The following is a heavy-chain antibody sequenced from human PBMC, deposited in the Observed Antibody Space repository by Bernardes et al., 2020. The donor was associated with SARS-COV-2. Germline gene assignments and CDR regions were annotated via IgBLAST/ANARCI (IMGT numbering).Heavy chain of an antibody. J-gene: IGHJ6*02. D-gene: IGHD5-12*01. Sequence: GGSLRLSRAASGFSFSDHYMSWIRQAPGKGLEWLSYMSSSGNNIYYAQSVEGRFTISRDNAKKSLYLQMNSLRAEDTAVYYCAREPPPGMSGHGEGYYGMDVWGQGTTVTVSS. V-gene: IGHV3-11*01. CDR3: AREPPPGMSGHGEGYYGMDV. CDR2: MSSSGNNI. CDR1: GFSFSDHY.